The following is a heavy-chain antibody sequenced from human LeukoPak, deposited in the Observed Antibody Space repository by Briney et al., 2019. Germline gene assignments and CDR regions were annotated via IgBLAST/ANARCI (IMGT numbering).Heavy chain of an antibody. V-gene: IGHV3-73*01. D-gene: IGHD4-23*01. J-gene: IGHJ4*02. CDR1: GFIFSDSA. CDR2: IRSKTNSYAT. Sequence: GGPLRLSCAASGFIFSDSAIQWVRQASGKGLEWVGHIRSKTNSYATAYGASVKGRFTFSRDDSKNTAYLQMNSLKIEDTAVYYCTGGNDYWGQGTLVTVSS. CDR3: TGGNDY.